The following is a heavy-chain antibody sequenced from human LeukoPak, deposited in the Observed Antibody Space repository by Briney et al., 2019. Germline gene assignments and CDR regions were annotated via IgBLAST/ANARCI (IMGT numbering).Heavy chain of an antibody. CDR3: ATHCSSTSCYNLGSYYYYMDV. D-gene: IGHD2-2*02. J-gene: IGHJ6*03. CDR2: IYYSGST. Sequence: SETLSLTCTVSGGSISSGDYYWSWIRQPPGKGLEWIGYIYYSGSTYYNPSLKSRVTISVDTSENQFSLKLSSVTAADTAVYYCATHCSSTSCYNLGSYYYYMDVWGKGTTVTVSS. CDR1: GGSISSGDYY. V-gene: IGHV4-30-4*08.